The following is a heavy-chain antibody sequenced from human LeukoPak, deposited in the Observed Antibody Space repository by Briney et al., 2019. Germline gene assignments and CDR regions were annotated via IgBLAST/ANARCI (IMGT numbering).Heavy chain of an antibody. V-gene: IGHV4-30-4*01. Sequence: PSQTLSLTCTVSGGSISSGDYHWSWIRQPPGKGLEWIGYIYYSGSTYYNPSLKSRVTISVDTSKNQFSLKLSSVTAADTAVYYCASSFDYYDSSGYPYWGQGTLVTVSS. CDR2: IYYSGST. D-gene: IGHD3-22*01. J-gene: IGHJ4*02. CDR1: GGSISSGDYH. CDR3: ASSFDYYDSSGYPY.